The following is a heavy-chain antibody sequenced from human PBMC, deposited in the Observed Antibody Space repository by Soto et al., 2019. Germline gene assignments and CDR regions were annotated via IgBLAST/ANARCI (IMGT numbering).Heavy chain of an antibody. D-gene: IGHD5-18*01. V-gene: IGHV1-2*02. CDR1: GYTFTGSY. Sequence: ASVKVSCKASGYTFTGSYMHWVRQAPGQGLQWMGCINPSNGGTNYAQKFQGRVTMTGDTSTTTAYMELTSLTSDDTAIYFCARHPHGAYADTRMDYYFDYWGNGSLVTVYS. J-gene: IGHJ4*01. CDR3: ARHPHGAYADTRMDYYFDY. CDR2: INPSNGGT.